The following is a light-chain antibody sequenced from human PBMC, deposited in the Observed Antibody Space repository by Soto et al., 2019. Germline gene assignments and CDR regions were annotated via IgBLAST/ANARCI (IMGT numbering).Light chain of an antibody. J-gene: IGKJ4*01. Sequence: DIQMTQSPSSLSASVGDRVTITCRASQSISSYLNWYQQKPGRAPKLLMFDASNLQSGVPSRFSGSGSGTEFTLTINSLQPDDLATYYCHEYSGYEFTFGGGTKVEI. CDR2: DAS. CDR1: QSISSY. V-gene: IGKV1-5*01. CDR3: HEYSGYEFT.